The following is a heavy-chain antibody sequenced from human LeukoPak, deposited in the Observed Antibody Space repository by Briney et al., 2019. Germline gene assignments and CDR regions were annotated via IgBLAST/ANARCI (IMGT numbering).Heavy chain of an antibody. V-gene: IGHV2-5*02. Sequence: SGPTLVNPTQTLTLTCTFSGFSLSTSGVGVGWIRQPPGKALEWLALIYWDDDKRYSPSLKSRLTIAKDTSKNQVVLTMTNMDPVDTATYYCAHDIVVPEKLSFDYWGQGTLVTVSS. CDR1: GFSLSTSGVG. CDR2: IYWDDDK. CDR3: AHDIVVPEKLSFDY. J-gene: IGHJ4*02. D-gene: IGHD2-2*01.